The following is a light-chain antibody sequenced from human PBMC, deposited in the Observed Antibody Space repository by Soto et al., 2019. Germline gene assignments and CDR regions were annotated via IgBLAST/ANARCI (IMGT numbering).Light chain of an antibody. V-gene: IGLV1-40*01. Sequence: QSVLTQPPSVSGAPGQRVTISCTGSSSNIGAGYDVHWYQQLPGTAPKLLIYGDTNRPSGVPDRFSGSKSATSASLAITGLQAEDEADYYCQSYESSLSGYVFGTGTKVTVL. CDR3: QSYESSLSGYV. J-gene: IGLJ1*01. CDR2: GDT. CDR1: SSNIGAGYD.